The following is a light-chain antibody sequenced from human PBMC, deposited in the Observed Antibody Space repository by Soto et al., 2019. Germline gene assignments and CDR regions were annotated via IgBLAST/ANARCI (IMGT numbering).Light chain of an antibody. V-gene: IGKV3-20*01. CDR2: GAS. CDR3: QQYGSSPQT. Sequence: IVLTQSSGTLSLSPGERATLSCRASQSVSSSYLAWYQQKPGQAPRLLIYGASSRATGIPDSFSGSGSGTDFTLTISRLEPEDFAVYYCQQYGSSPQTFGQGTKEDIK. J-gene: IGKJ1*01. CDR1: QSVSSSY.